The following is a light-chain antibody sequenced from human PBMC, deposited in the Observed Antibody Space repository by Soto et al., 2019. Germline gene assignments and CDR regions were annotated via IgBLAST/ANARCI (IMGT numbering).Light chain of an antibody. J-gene: IGLJ1*01. Sequence: QSVLTQPPSASGSPGQSVTISCTGTSSDVGGYKYVSWYQQHPGKAPKLMIFEVNKRPSGVPDRFSGSKSGNTASLTVSGLQAEDEDDYYCSSYAGSNKLGVFGTGTKLTVL. CDR2: EVN. CDR3: SSYAGSNKLGV. V-gene: IGLV2-8*01. CDR1: SSDVGGYKY.